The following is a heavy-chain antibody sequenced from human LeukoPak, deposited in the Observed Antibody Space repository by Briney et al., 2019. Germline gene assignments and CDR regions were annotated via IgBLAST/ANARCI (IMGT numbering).Heavy chain of an antibody. CDR2: TYYRSKWYN. CDR3: ARDLGTSGWYTFDY. V-gene: IGHV6-1*01. Sequence: SQTLSLTCAISGDSVASNNGAWNWIRQSPSRGLEWLGRTYYRSKWYNDYAMPMKGRISINPDISKNQFSLQVNSVTPEDTAIYYCARDLGTSGWYTFDYWGQGTLVTVSS. CDR1: GDSVASNNGA. J-gene: IGHJ4*02. D-gene: IGHD6-19*01.